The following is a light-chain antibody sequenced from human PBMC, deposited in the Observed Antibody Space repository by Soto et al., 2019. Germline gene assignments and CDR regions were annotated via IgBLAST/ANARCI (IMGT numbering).Light chain of an antibody. CDR3: QRSYSTPLT. Sequence: DIQMTQSPSSLSASVGHRVTITYRASQSISSYLNWYQQKPGKAPKLLIYAASSLQSGVPSRFSGSGSGTDFTLIISRLQHEDVATYYCQRSYSTPLTFGGGTKVEI. CDR1: QSISSY. J-gene: IGKJ4*01. V-gene: IGKV1-39*01. CDR2: AAS.